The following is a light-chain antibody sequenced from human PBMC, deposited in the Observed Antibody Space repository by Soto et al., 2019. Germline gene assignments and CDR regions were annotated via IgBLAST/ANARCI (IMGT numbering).Light chain of an antibody. CDR1: SSDVGSYNF. CDR2: EVT. Sequence: QSVLTQPASVSGCPGQSMTISCAGTSSDVGSYNFVSWYQQHPGRAPKLMIYEVTKRPSGVSSRFSGSKSGNTASLTISGLQAEDEADYYCCSYAGTSPYVFGTGTKVTVL. J-gene: IGLJ1*01. CDR3: CSYAGTSPYV. V-gene: IGLV2-23*02.